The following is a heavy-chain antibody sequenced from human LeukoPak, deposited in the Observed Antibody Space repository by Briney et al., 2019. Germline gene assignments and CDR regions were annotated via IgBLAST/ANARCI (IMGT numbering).Heavy chain of an antibody. Sequence: ASVKVSCKASGYTFTSYGISWVRQAPGQGLEWMGWISAYNGNTNYAQKLQGRVTMTTDTSTSTAYMELRSLRSDDTAVYYCAIGGLVGATPPYKLDYWGQGTLVTVSS. D-gene: IGHD1-26*01. CDR2: ISAYNGNT. V-gene: IGHV1-18*01. CDR3: AIGGLVGATPPYKLDY. J-gene: IGHJ4*02. CDR1: GYTFTSYG.